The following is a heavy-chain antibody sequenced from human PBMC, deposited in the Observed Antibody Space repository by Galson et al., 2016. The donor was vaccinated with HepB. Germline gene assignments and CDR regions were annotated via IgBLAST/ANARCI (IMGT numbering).Heavy chain of an antibody. D-gene: IGHD3-3*01. CDR2: IDYRGTT. Sequence: SETLSLTCTVSGDTSQSMSSSSFNWGWIRQSPTTGLEWVGNIDYRGTTSYNPSLESRVTISLDTSKRQFSLKVASVTAADTAVYSCVRRNDFDYWSGFRDAYGMDVWGQGTTVIVSS. V-gene: IGHV4-39*01. CDR3: VRRNDFDYWSGFRDAYGMDV. J-gene: IGHJ6*02. CDR1: GDTSQSMSSSSFN.